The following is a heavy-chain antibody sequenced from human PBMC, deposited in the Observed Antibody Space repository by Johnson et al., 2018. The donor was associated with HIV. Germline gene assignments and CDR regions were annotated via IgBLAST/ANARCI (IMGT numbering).Heavy chain of an antibody. J-gene: IGHJ3*02. Sequence: VQVVESGGGVVQPGKSLRLSCVASGFIFSNAWMSWVRQAPGKGLEWVGHIKSKTDGGTTDYAAPVKGRFTISRDDSKNRLHLQMNSLKTEDTAVYYCTIGLTIFGVVILDAFDIWGQGTMVTVSS. D-gene: IGHD3-3*01. V-gene: IGHV3-15*01. CDR2: IKSKTDGGTT. CDR1: GFIFSNAW. CDR3: TIGLTIFGVVILDAFDI.